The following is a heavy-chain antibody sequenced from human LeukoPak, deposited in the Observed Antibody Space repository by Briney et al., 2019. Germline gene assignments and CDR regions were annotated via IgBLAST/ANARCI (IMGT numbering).Heavy chain of an antibody. D-gene: IGHD1-1*01. V-gene: IGHV1-46*01. J-gene: IGHJ5*02. Sequence: SEKVSCKASGDTFTSYYMHWVRQAPGQGLEWMGIINPSGGSTSYAQKFQGRVTMTRDTSTSTVYMELSSLRSEDTAVYYCARDRWDSNDSVIWFHPWAQGTLVTVSS. CDR1: GDTFTSYY. CDR2: INPSGGST. CDR3: ARDRWDSNDSVIWFHP.